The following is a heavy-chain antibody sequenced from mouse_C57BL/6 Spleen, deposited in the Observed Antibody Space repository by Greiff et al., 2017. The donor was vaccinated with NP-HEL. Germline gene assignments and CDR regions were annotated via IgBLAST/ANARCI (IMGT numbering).Heavy chain of an antibody. J-gene: IGHJ2*01. CDR3: ARPLKGSNFGC. CDR2: INPSTGGT. CDR1: GYSFTGYY. Sequence: VQLQQSGPELVKPGASVKISCKASGYSFTGYYMNWVKQSPEKSLEWIGAINPSTGGTTYNQKFKAKATLTVDKSSSTAYMQLKSLTSEDSAVYYCARPLKGSNFGCWGQGTTLTV. D-gene: IGHD1-1*01. V-gene: IGHV1-42*01.